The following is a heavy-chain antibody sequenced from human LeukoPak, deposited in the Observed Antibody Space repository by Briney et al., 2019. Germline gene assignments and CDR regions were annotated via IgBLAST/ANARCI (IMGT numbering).Heavy chain of an antibody. Sequence: PGRSLSLSCTTSGFTFGTHTMHWFRQAPGKGLQWIGFIRSSGTTQYAASVKGRFTISRDDSKSIAYLQMNSLKTEDTAVYYCTRRVVTAGFAPWGQGTLVTVSS. CDR3: TRRVVTAGFAP. D-gene: IGHD2-21*02. CDR1: GFTFGTHT. J-gene: IGHJ5*02. V-gene: IGHV3-49*03. CDR2: IRSSGTT.